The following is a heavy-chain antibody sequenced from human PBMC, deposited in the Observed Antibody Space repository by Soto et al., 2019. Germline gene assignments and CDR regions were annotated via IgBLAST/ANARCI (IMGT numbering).Heavy chain of an antibody. CDR3: ARARRSSSSLWFDP. D-gene: IGHD6-6*01. V-gene: IGHV6-1*01. CDR1: GDGVSSNSAA. CDR2: TYYRSKWYN. Sequence: SQTLSLTCTISGDGVSSNSAAWNWIRQSPSRGLEWLGRTYYRSKWYNDYAVSVKSRITINPDTSKNQFSLQLNSVTPEDTAVYYWARARRSSSSLWFDPWGQGTLVTVPS. J-gene: IGHJ5*02.